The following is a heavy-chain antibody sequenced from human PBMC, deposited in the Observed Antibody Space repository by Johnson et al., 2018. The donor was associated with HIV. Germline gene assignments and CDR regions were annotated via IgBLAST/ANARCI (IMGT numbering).Heavy chain of an antibody. V-gene: IGHV3-11*04. CDR2: ISTTGTTI. D-gene: IGHD6-13*01. CDR3: ARVEAAAGLAFDI. CDR1: GFTFSDFY. Sequence: QVQLVESGGGLVKPGGSLRLSCAASGFTFSDFYMSWIRQAPGRGLEWISYISTTGTTIYYADSVKGRFTISRDNSKNTLYLQLNSLRAEDTAVYYCARVEAAAGLAFDIWGQGTMVTVSS. J-gene: IGHJ3*02.